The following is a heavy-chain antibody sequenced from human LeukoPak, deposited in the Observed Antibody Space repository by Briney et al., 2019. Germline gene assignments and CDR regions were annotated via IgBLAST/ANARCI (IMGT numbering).Heavy chain of an antibody. CDR1: GGSISSYY. CDR2: IYTSGST. D-gene: IGHD3-10*01. V-gene: IGHV4-4*07. CDR3: ARENMVRGVIVDYYFDY. Sequence: SETLSLTCTVSGGSISSYYWSWIRQPAGKGLEWIGRIYTSGSTNYNPSLKSRVTMSVDTPKNQFSLKLSSVTAADTAVYYCARENMVRGVIVDYYFDYWGQGTLVTVSS. J-gene: IGHJ4*02.